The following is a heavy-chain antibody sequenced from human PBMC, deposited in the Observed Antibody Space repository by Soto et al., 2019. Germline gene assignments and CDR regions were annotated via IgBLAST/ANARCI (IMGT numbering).Heavy chain of an antibody. CDR1: GGSISSSSYY. J-gene: IGHJ5*02. Sequence: SETLSLTCTVSGGSISSSSYYWGWIRQPPANGPEWIGSIYYSGSTYYNPSLKSRVTISVDTSKNQFSLKLSSVTVADTAVYYCARDQTRGIAAPRSPHWFDPWGQGTLVTVSS. CDR3: ARDQTRGIAAPRSPHWFDP. CDR2: IYYSGST. D-gene: IGHD6-13*01. V-gene: IGHV4-39*02.